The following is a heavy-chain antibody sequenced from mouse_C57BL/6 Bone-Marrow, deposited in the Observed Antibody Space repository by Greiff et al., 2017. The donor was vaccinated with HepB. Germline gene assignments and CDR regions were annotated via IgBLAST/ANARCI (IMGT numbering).Heavy chain of an antibody. D-gene: IGHD1-1*01. CDR2: IRNKANNHAT. CDR3: TRPDYYGSSYWYFDV. Sequence: EVQRVESGGGLVQPGGSMKLSCAASGFTFSDAWMDWVRQSPEKGLEWVAEIRNKANNHATYYAESVKGRFTISRDDSKSSVYLQMNSLRAEDTGIYYCTRPDYYGSSYWYFDVWGTGTTVTVSS. CDR1: GFTFSDAW. V-gene: IGHV6-6*01. J-gene: IGHJ1*03.